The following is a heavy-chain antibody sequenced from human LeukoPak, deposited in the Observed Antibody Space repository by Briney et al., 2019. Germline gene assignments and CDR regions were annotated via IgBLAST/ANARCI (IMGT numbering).Heavy chain of an antibody. V-gene: IGHV4-61*02. CDR2: IYTSGST. CDR1: GNSISSGDNY. D-gene: IGHD3-3*01. Sequence: PSQTLSLTCTVSGNSISSGDNYWSWIRQPAGKGLEWIGRIYTSGSTNYNPSLKSRVTISGDTSKNQFSLRLSSVTAADTAVYYCARGHESVKTFGEVIKSRTRWFDPWGQGTLVTVSS. CDR3: ARGHESVKTFGEVIKSRTRWFDP. J-gene: IGHJ5*02.